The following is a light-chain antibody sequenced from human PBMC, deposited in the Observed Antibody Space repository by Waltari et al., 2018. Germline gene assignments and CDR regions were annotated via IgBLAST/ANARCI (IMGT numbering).Light chain of an antibody. CDR3: QHYGSSLWT. Sequence: EIVLTQSPGTLSLSPGERATLSCRASQSVSSSYLAWYQQKAGQAPRLLIYGASSRATGIPDRFRGNGSGKDFTLAISRLEPEDFAVYYCQHYGSSLWTFGQGTKVEIK. V-gene: IGKV3-20*01. J-gene: IGKJ1*01. CDR1: QSVSSSY. CDR2: GAS.